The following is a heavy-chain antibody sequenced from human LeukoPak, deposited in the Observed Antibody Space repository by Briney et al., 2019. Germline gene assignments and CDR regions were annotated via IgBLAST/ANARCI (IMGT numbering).Heavy chain of an antibody. CDR3: ARRLAYCGGDCYSFAFDI. D-gene: IGHD2-21*02. Sequence: GGSLRLSCAASGFTFSSYWMHWVRQAPGEGLVWVSRINSDGSSTSYADSVKGRFTISRDNAKNTLYLQMNSPRAEDTALYYCARRLAYCGGDCYSFAFDIWGQGTMVTVSS. V-gene: IGHV3-74*01. J-gene: IGHJ3*02. CDR2: INSDGSST. CDR1: GFTFSSYW.